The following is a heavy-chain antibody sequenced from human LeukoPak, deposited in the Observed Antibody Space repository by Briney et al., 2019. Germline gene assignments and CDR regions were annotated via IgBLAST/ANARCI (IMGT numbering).Heavy chain of an antibody. D-gene: IGHD1-1*01. V-gene: IGHV4-4*08. Sequence: SETLSLTCTVSGSSISTYYWSWIRQPPGKGLEWIGYLFSSGSTNYNPSLKCRVAISVDTSRGQLSLHLYSATAADTAVYYCARDSDNGLDVWGPGATVTVSS. CDR3: ARDSDNGLDV. J-gene: IGHJ6*02. CDR1: GSSISTYY. CDR2: LFSSGST.